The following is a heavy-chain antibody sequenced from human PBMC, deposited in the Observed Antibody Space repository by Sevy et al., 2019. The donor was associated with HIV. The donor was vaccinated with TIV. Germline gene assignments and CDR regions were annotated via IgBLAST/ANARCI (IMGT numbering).Heavy chain of an antibody. V-gene: IGHV3-23*01. CDR1: GFTFSNYA. CDR2: ISGSGGSGDKT. CDR3: ARKYDSSGYFDY. J-gene: IGHJ4*02. D-gene: IGHD3-22*01. Sequence: GGSLRLSCAASGFTFSNYAMNWVRQAPGKGLEWVSGISGSGGSGDKTNYAASVKGRFTISRDDSKNSLYLQLNSLRAEDTAIYYCARKYDSSGYFDYWGQGTLVTVSS.